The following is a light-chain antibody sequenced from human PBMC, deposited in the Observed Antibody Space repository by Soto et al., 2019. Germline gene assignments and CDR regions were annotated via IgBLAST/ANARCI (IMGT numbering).Light chain of an antibody. CDR2: DGS. Sequence: DIQMAQSPSTLSASIGDRVTITCRASRSISSWLAWYQQKPGKAPKVLIYDGSSLERGVSSRFSGRGSGTEFTLTISSLQPDDFVTYYCQHYNSYSEAFGQGTKVDI. CDR1: RSISSW. V-gene: IGKV1-5*01. J-gene: IGKJ1*01. CDR3: QHYNSYSEA.